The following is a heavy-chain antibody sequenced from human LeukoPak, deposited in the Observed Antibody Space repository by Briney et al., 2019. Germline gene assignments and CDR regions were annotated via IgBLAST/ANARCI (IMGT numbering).Heavy chain of an antibody. Sequence: PGGSLRLSCAASGFTFSDYYMSWIRQAPGKGLEWVSYISSSGSTIYYADSVKGRFTISTDNAKNSLYLQMNSLRAEDTAVYYCARRGVLWFGELFYYGMDVWGQGTTVIVS. J-gene: IGHJ6*02. CDR3: ARRGVLWFGELFYYGMDV. D-gene: IGHD3-10*01. CDR2: ISSSGSTI. CDR1: GFTFSDYY. V-gene: IGHV3-11*01.